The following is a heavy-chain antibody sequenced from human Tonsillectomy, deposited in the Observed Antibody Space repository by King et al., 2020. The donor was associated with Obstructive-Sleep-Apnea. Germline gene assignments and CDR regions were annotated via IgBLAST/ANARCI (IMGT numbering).Heavy chain of an antibody. CDR3: AARCFHWASQTYFGMHV. CDR1: GGSISSSSYY. J-gene: IGHJ6*02. V-gene: IGHV4-39*01. Sequence: LQLQESGPGLVKPSETLSLTCSVSGGSISSSSYYWGWVRQPPGKGLEWIASIYYSGNTYYNPSLKSRVTIFADTSKNQFSLNLSSVTAADTAVYYCAARCFHWASQTYFGMHVWGRGTTVTVSS. D-gene: IGHD3-9*01. CDR2: IYYSGNT.